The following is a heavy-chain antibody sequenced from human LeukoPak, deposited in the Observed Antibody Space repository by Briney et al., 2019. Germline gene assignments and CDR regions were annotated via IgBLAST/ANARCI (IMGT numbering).Heavy chain of an antibody. D-gene: IGHD3-22*01. Sequence: GESLRLSCAASGFTFSSYGINWVRQAPGKGLEWVSSIDVGSYAYYANSVKGRFTISRDNAKNSVYLQMESLRVEDTAVYYCANFQTVGIKLFEHWGQGTLVTVSS. V-gene: IGHV3-21*01. CDR3: ANFQTVGIKLFEH. CDR2: IDVGSYA. CDR1: GFTFSSYG. J-gene: IGHJ5*02.